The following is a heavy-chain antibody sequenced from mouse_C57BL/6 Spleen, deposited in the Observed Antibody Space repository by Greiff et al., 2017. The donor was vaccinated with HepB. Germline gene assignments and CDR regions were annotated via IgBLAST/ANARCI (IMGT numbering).Heavy chain of an antibody. CDR2: ISNGGGST. J-gene: IGHJ1*03. CDR1: GFTFSDYY. Sequence: EVQVVESGGGLVQPGGSLKLSCAASGFTFSDYYMYWVRQTPEKRLEWVAYISNGGGSTYYPDTVKGRFTISRDNAKNTLYLQMSRLKSEDTAMYYCARQYYGSSLWYFDVWGTGTTVTVSA. V-gene: IGHV5-12*01. CDR3: ARQYYGSSLWYFDV. D-gene: IGHD1-1*01.